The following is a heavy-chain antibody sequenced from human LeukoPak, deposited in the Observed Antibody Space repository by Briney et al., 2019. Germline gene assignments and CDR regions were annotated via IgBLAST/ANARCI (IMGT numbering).Heavy chain of an antibody. J-gene: IGHJ6*03. V-gene: IGHV4-34*01. CDR3: ARDNSSSWYGYYYYYMDV. Sequence: SETLSLTCAVYGGSFSGYYWSWIRQPPGKGLEWIGEINHSGSTNYNPSLKSRVTMSVDTSKNQFSLKLSSVTAADTAVYYCARDNSSSWYGYYYYYMDVWGKGTTVTVSS. CDR2: INHSGST. D-gene: IGHD6-13*01. CDR1: GGSFSGYY.